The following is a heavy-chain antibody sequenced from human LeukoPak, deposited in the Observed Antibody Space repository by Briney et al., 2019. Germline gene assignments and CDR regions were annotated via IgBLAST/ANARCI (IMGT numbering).Heavy chain of an antibody. J-gene: IGHJ6*02. CDR1: GFTFSSYA. V-gene: IGHV3-23*01. D-gene: IGHD1-14*01. CDR2: ISGNGGST. Sequence: GGSLRLSCAASGFTFSSYAMSWVRQAPGKGLEWVSAISGNGGSTYYADSVKGRLTISRDNSKNTLYLQMNSLRAEDTAVYYCAKDPLSPEYYYYYYGMDVWGQGTTVTVSS. CDR3: AKDPLSPEYYYYYYGMDV.